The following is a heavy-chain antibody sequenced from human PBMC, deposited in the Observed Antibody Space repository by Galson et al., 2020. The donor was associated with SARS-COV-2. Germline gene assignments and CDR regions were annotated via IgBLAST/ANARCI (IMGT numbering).Heavy chain of an antibody. Sequence: SETLSLTCAVYGGSFSGYSWTWIRQPLGKGLEWIGEIKHTGVTTYHPSLTSRVTISVDTSKNQFSLKLRSVTAADTAVYYCARGFVQTDWGTLFYYYGMDVWGQGTTVTVSS. CDR1: GGSFSGYS. CDR2: IKHTGVT. D-gene: IGHD7-27*01. V-gene: IGHV4-34*01. J-gene: IGHJ6*02. CDR3: ARGFVQTDWGTLFYYYGMDV.